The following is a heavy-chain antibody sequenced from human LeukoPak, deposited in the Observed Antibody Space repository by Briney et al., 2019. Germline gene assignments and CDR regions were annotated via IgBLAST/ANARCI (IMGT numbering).Heavy chain of an antibody. Sequence: PGGSLRLSCAASGFTFDDYAMHWVRQAPGKGLEWVSGISWNSGSIGYADSVKGRFTISRDNAKNSLYLQMNSLRAEDTAVYYCARDIRLLLWFGTRPPSYYFDYWGQGTLVTVSS. CDR2: ISWNSGSI. CDR1: GFTFDDYA. D-gene: IGHD3-10*01. J-gene: IGHJ4*02. V-gene: IGHV3-9*01. CDR3: ARDIRLLLWFGTRPPSYYFDY.